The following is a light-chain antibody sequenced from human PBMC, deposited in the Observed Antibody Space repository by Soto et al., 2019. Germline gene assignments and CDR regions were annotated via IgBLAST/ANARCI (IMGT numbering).Light chain of an antibody. Sequence: QMTQSPSTLSASVGDKVTISCRASQSISDWLAWYQQKPGKAPKLLIFDASSLETGVPSRFSGSGSVTEFTLTISSLQSEDFAEYHCQQYNNWPQTFGQGTKVDIK. CDR1: QSISDW. V-gene: IGKV1-5*01. J-gene: IGKJ1*01. CDR3: QQYNNWPQT. CDR2: DAS.